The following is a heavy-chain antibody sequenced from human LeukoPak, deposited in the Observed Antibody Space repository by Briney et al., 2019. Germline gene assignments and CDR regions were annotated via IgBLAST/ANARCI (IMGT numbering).Heavy chain of an antibody. J-gene: IGHJ4*02. V-gene: IGHV3-66*01. CDR1: GFTFSSYD. Sequence: GGSLRLSCAASGFTFSSYDMSWVRQAPGRGLEWVSVIYSGGSTYYADSVKGRFTISRDNSKNTLYLQMNSLRAEDTAVYYCARESVVDRKPSFLDYWGQGTLVTVSS. D-gene: IGHD2/OR15-2a*01. CDR2: IYSGGST. CDR3: ARESVVDRKPSFLDY.